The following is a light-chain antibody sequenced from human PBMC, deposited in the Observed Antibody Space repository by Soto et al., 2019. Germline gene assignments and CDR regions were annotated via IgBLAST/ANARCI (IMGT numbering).Light chain of an antibody. Sequence: QSVLTQPPSVSAAPGQKVTISCSGSSSNIGKTYVSWYQQLPGTAPKLLIYDNNKRPSGIPDRFSGSKSGTSATLGITGPQTGDEADYYCGTWDYSLSAMVFGGGTKLIVL. CDR2: DNN. CDR3: GTWDYSLSAMV. J-gene: IGLJ2*01. V-gene: IGLV1-51*01. CDR1: SSNIGKTY.